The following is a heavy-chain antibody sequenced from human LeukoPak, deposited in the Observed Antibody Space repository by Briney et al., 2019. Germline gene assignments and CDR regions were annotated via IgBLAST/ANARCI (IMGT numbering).Heavy chain of an antibody. Sequence: SETLSLTCTVSGGSISSYYWSWIRQPPGKGLEWIGYIYYSGSTNYNSSLKSRVTISVDTSKNQFSLKLSSVTAADTAVYYCARTTVTTFLKIYYYYYMDVWGKGTTVTVSS. CDR3: ARTTVTTFLKIYYYYYMDV. CDR1: GGSISSYY. V-gene: IGHV4-59*01. CDR2: IYYSGST. J-gene: IGHJ6*03. D-gene: IGHD4-11*01.